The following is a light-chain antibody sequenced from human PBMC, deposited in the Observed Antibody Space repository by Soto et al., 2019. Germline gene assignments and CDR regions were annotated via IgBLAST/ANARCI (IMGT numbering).Light chain of an antibody. J-gene: IGLJ1*01. CDR3: NSYTSSGTFV. CDR2: GVT. Sequence: QSALTQPASVSGSPGQSITISCTGTSSDVGGYNYVSWYQHHPGRAPELIMYGVTNRPSGVSHSFSGSRSGNTASLTISGLQSDDEAEDYCNSYTSSGTFVFGTGTNLTVL. V-gene: IGLV2-14*01. CDR1: SSDVGGYNY.